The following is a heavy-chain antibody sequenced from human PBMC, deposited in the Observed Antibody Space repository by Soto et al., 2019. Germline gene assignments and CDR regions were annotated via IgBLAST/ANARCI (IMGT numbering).Heavy chain of an antibody. Sequence: ASVKVSCKASGYTFTGYFMHWVRQAPGQGLEWMGWVNSNSGATKYAQKFQGRVTLSRDTSISTAYMELSGLRSDDTAVYYCARGGGTILAPLPWGQGTLVTVSS. V-gene: IGHV1-2*02. CDR2: VNSNSGAT. D-gene: IGHD3-3*01. CDR1: GYTFTGYF. CDR3: ARGGGTILAPLP. J-gene: IGHJ5*02.